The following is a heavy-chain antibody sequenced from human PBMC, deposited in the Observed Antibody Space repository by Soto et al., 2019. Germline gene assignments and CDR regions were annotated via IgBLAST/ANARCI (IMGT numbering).Heavy chain of an antibody. CDR2: ISYDGSSK. Sequence: QVQLVESGGGVVQPGRSLRLSCAASGFTFSNYGIHWVRQAPGKGLEWVAVISYDGSSKDYADSVKGRFTISRDNSKNTLYLQMNSLRIEDTAVYYCAKYDGSTWSSFYSYYGVDVWGQETTFTVSS. D-gene: IGHD6-13*01. J-gene: IGHJ6*02. V-gene: IGHV3-30*18. CDR1: GFTFSNYG. CDR3: AKYDGSTWSSFYSYYGVDV.